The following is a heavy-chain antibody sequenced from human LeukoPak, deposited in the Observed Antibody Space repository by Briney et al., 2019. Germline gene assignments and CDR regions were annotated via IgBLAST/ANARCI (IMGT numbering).Heavy chain of an antibody. CDR1: GFTFCDYA. J-gene: IGHJ4*02. Sequence: GGSLRLSCTTSGFTFCDYAMSWVRQAPGKGLEWVGFIRSKGYGGTTEYAASVKGRFTISRDDSRRIVYLQMNSLKTEDTAVYYCTREGRGSDAFDYWGQGTLVTVSS. CDR2: IRSKGYGGTT. CDR3: TREGRGSDAFDY. V-gene: IGHV3-49*04. D-gene: IGHD3-16*01.